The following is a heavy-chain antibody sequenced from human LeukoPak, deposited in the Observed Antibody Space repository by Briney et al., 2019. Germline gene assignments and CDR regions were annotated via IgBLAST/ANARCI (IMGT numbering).Heavy chain of an antibody. D-gene: IGHD1-26*01. CDR3: ARSRDTWADY. CDR2: IYHSGST. CDR1: GGSISSGAYY. Sequence: SETLSLTCTVSGGSISSGAYYWSWIRQPPGKGLEWIGYIYHSGSTYYNPSLKSRVTISVDRSKNQFSLKLSPVTAADTAVYYCARSRDTWADYWGQGTLVTVSS. J-gene: IGHJ4*02. V-gene: IGHV4-30-2*01.